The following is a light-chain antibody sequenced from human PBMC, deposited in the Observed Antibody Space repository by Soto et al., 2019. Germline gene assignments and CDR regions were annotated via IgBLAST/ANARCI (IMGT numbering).Light chain of an antibody. CDR3: LLYYGGAWV. V-gene: IGLV7-43*01. CDR1: TGAVTSGYF. CDR2: GAS. Sequence: QAVGTQEPSLTVSPGGPVTLTCASSTGAVTSGYFPGWFQQKPGQAPRALIYGASNKQSWTPARFSGSLLGGKAALTLSGVQPEDEAEYYCLLYYGGAWVFGGGTKLTVL. J-gene: IGLJ3*02.